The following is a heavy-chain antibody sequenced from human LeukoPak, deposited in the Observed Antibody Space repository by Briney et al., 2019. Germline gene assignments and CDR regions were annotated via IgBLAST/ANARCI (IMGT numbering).Heavy chain of an antibody. Sequence: GGSLRLSCAASGFTFSRNSMHWVRQAPGKGLDWVSSIDSSSTYIYYAESVKGRFTISRDNAKNSLYLQIHSLRAEDAAVYYCASMYTNDHYYYRYMHVWGKGTTVTVSS. J-gene: IGHJ6*03. CDR3: ASMYTNDHYYYRYMHV. CDR1: GFTFSRNS. D-gene: IGHD2-2*02. CDR2: IDSSSTYI. V-gene: IGHV3-21*01.